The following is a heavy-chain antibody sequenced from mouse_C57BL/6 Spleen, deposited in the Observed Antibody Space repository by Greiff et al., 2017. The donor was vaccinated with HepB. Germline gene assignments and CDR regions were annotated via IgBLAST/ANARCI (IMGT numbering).Heavy chain of an antibody. J-gene: IGHJ3*01. CDR3: AEQTLDSSGYRFAY. D-gene: IGHD3-2*02. CDR2: IWGDGST. CDR1: GFSLTSYG. V-gene: IGHV2-3*01. Sequence: VKLVESGPGLVAPSQSLSIPCTVSGFSLTSYGVSWVRQPPGKGLEWLGEIWGDGSTNYHSALISRLSISKDNSKSQVFLKLNSLQTHDTATYYCAEQTLDSSGYRFAYWGQGTLVTVAA.